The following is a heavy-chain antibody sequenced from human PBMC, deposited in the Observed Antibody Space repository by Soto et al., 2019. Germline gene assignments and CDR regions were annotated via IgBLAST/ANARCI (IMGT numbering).Heavy chain of an antibody. D-gene: IGHD3-22*01. CDR2: IDWDDDK. J-gene: IGHJ6*02. Sequence: GPKLANPTQTLTLNCTFSGISLSTRDMCVSWIRQPPGKALEWLARIDWDDDKYYSTSLKTRLTISKDTSKNQVVLTMTNMDPVDTATYYCARMLLYYYDSSGPGRLPTYYYYGMDVWGQGTTVTV. V-gene: IGHV2-70*11. CDR3: ARMLLYYYDSSGPGRLPTYYYYGMDV. CDR1: GISLSTRDMC.